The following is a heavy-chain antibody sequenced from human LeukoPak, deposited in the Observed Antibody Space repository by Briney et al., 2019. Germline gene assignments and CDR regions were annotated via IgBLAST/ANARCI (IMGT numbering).Heavy chain of an antibody. Sequence: GGSLRLSCAASGFTFSSYGMHWVRQAPGKGLEWVAVISYDGSNKYYADSVKGRFTISRDNSKNTLYLQMNSLRAEDTAVYFCAQDVPIERVPGFGPGYWGQGTLVTVSS. CDR1: GFTFSSYG. CDR3: AQDVPIERVPGFGPGY. CDR2: ISYDGSNK. D-gene: IGHD3-16*01. V-gene: IGHV3-30*18. J-gene: IGHJ4*02.